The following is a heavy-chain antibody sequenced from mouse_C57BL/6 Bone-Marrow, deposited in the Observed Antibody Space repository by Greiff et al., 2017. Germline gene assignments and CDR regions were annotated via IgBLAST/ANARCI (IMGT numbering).Heavy chain of an antibody. CDR2: INPSSGYT. V-gene: IGHV1-4*01. CDR3: ARGYYGSSRFAY. J-gene: IGHJ3*01. Sequence: QVQLQQSGAELARPGASVKMSCKASGYTFTSYTMHWVKQRPGQGLEWIGYINPSSGYTKYNQKFKDKATLTADKSSSTAYMQLSSLTSEDSAVSYCARGYYGSSRFAYWGQGTLVTVSA. D-gene: IGHD1-1*01. CDR1: GYTFTSYT.